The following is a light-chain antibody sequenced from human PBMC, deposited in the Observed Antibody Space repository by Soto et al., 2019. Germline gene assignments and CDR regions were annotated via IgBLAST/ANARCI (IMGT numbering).Light chain of an antibody. CDR1: SSDVGTYKY. Sequence: QSVLTQPASVSGSPGQSITISCTGTSSDVGTYKYVSWYQQHPGKAPKLMIYEVSNRPSGVSNRFSGSESGNTASLTISGLQAEDEADYYCSSYTSRSTPVFGGWTKVTVL. J-gene: IGLJ2*01. V-gene: IGLV2-14*01. CDR3: SSYTSRSTPV. CDR2: EVS.